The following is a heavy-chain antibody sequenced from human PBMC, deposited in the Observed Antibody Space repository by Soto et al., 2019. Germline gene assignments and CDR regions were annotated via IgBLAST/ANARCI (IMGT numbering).Heavy chain of an antibody. CDR2: INSDGSYI. V-gene: IGHV3-74*01. D-gene: IGHD2-8*01. CDR1: EFSFSSSW. CDR3: VTGWSEY. J-gene: IGHJ4*02. Sequence: GSLRLSCVVSEFSFSSSWMHWVRQGPGKGLVWVSRINSDGSYINYADSVKGRFTTSRDNAKNMLYLQMNSLRAEDTALYYCVTGWSEYWGQGALVTVSS.